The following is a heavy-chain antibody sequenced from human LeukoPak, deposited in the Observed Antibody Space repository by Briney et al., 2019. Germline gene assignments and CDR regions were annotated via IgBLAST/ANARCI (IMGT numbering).Heavy chain of an antibody. D-gene: IGHD6-19*01. CDR2: IIPILGIA. Sequence: SSVKVSCKASGGTFSSYAISWVRQAPGQGLEWMGRIIPILGIANYAQKFQGRVTITADKSTSTAYMELSSLRSEDTAVYYCARDRTIAVAGTQSHYWGQGTLVTVSS. CDR3: ARDRTIAVAGTQSHY. CDR1: GGTFSSYA. V-gene: IGHV1-69*04. J-gene: IGHJ4*02.